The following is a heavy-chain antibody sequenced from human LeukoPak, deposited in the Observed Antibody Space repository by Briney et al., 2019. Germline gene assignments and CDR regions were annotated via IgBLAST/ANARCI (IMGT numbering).Heavy chain of an antibody. V-gene: IGHV3-48*03. J-gene: IGHJ6*02. CDR3: ARVGSGYYPRSGYYYYGMDV. Sequence: GGSLRLSCAASGFTFSSYEMNWVRQAPGKGLEWVSYISTSGSTIYYADSVKGRFTISRDNAKNSLYLQMNSLRAEDTAVYYCARVGSGYYPRSGYYYYGMDVWGQRTTVTVSS. CDR2: ISTSGSTI. D-gene: IGHD3-3*01. CDR1: GFTFSSYE.